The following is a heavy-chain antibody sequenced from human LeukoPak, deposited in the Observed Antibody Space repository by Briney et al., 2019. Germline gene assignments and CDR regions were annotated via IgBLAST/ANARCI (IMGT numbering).Heavy chain of an antibody. CDR3: ARTPYYYDSSGYAFDI. D-gene: IGHD3-22*01. J-gene: IGHJ3*02. CDR1: GYTFTSYG. V-gene: IGHV1-18*01. Sequence: GASVQVSCKASGYTFTSYGISWVRQAPGQGLEWMGWISAYNGNTNYAQKLQGRVTMTTDTSTSTAYMELRSLRSDDTAVYYCARTPYYYDSSGYAFDIWGQGTMVTVSS. CDR2: ISAYNGNT.